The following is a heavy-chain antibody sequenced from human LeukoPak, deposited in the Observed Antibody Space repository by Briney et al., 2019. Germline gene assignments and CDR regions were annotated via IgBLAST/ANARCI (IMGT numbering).Heavy chain of an antibody. CDR2: IYPGDSDT. J-gene: IGHJ4*02. Sequence: GESLKISCRASGYSFPTYCIGWVRQMPGKGLEWMGIIYPGDSDTRYTPSFRGQVTMSADKSINTAYLQWSSLKASDTAMYYCARGQGCSSTSCPPDYWGQGTLVTVSP. V-gene: IGHV5-51*01. CDR1: GYSFPTYC. D-gene: IGHD2-2*01. CDR3: ARGQGCSSTSCPPDY.